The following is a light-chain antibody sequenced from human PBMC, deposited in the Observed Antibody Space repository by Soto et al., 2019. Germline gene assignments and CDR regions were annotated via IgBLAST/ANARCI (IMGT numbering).Light chain of an antibody. CDR2: AAS. J-gene: IGKJ4*01. CDR3: KQSYTTPLT. Sequence: IQLTQSPSSLSASVGDRVTITCRASQGISSYLAWYQQKPGKAPKLLIYAASTLQSGVPSRFSGSGSGTDFTLTIRSLQPEDFATYYCKQSYTTPLTFGGGTKVDIK. CDR1: QGISSY. V-gene: IGKV1-39*01.